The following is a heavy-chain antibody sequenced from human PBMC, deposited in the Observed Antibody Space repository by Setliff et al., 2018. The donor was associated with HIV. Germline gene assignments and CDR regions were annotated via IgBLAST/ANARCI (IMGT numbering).Heavy chain of an antibody. D-gene: IGHD4-17*01. Sequence: PGESLKISCKGSGYSFTNYWIAWLRQMPGKGLECMGIIYPGDSDSTYSPSFQGQVTISADTSISTAYLHFSSLKASDTAMYYCATLDPNYGDYCNYWGQGTLVTVSS. CDR3: ATLDPNYGDYCNY. CDR2: IYPGDSDS. V-gene: IGHV5-51*01. J-gene: IGHJ4*02. CDR1: GYSFTNYW.